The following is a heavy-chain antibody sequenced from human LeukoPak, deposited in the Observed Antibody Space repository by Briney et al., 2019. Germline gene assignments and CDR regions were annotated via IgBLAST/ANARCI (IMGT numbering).Heavy chain of an antibody. D-gene: IGHD6-19*01. J-gene: IGHJ4*02. CDR1: GYTFSDYY. CDR2: INPKFGTT. V-gene: IGHV1-2*02. Sequence: ASVKVSCKASGYTFSDYYIHWVRQAPGQGLEWMGWINPKFGTTNYAQKFQGRVTITPDTSTSTTYMELSRLRSDDTAVYYCAREADYYGYWGQGTLVTVSS. CDR3: AREADYYGY.